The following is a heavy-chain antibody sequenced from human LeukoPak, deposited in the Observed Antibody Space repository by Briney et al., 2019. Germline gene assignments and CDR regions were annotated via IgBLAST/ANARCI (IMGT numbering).Heavy chain of an antibody. D-gene: IGHD5-18*01. CDR2: INSDGSST. CDR3: ARAWHSLDTAILGDY. Sequence: SGGSLRHSCAASGFTFSSYLMHWVRQVPGKGLAWVSRINSDGSSTTYADSVKGRFTISRDDAKNSLYLQMNSLRAEDTAVYYCARAWHSLDTAILGDYWGQGTLVTVSS. V-gene: IGHV3-74*01. J-gene: IGHJ4*01. CDR1: GFTFSSYL.